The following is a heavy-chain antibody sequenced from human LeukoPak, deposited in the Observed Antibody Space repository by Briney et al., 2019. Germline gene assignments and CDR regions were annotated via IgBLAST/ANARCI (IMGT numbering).Heavy chain of an antibody. D-gene: IGHD6-13*01. J-gene: IGHJ5*02. CDR2: INPNSGGT. CDR1: GYTFTGYY. Sequence: ASVKVSCKASGYTFTGYYMHWVRQAPGQGLEWMGWINPNSGGTNYAQKFQGRVTITRDTSISTPYMELSRLRSDDTAVYYCARGLYYEQQLVTDSGWFDPWGQGTLVTVSS. V-gene: IGHV1-2*02. CDR3: ARGLYYEQQLVTDSGWFDP.